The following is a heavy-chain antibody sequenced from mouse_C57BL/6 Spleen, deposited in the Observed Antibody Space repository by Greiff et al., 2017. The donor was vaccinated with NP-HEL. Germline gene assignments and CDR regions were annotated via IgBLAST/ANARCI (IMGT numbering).Heavy chain of an antibody. CDR3: AKNGGGFAY. CDR1: GFSLTSYG. Sequence: VKVVESGPGLVQPSQSLSITCTVSGFSLTSYGVHWVRQSPGKGLEWLGVIWRGGSTDYNAAFMSRLSITKDNSKSQVFFKMNSLQADDTAIYYCAKNGGGFAYWGQGTLVTVSA. V-gene: IGHV2-5*01. J-gene: IGHJ3*01. CDR2: IWRGGST.